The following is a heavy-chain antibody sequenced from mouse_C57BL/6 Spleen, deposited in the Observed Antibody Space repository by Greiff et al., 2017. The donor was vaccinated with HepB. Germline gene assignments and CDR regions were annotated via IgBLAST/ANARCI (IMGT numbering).Heavy chain of an antibody. V-gene: IGHV1-74*01. Sequence: VQLQQPGAELVKPGASVKVSCKASGYTFTSYWMHWVKQRPGQGLEWIGRIHPSDSDTNYNQKFKGKATLTVDKSSSTAYMQLSSLTSEDSAVYYCAITDYYGSRHFAYWGQGTLVTVSA. CDR2: IHPSDSDT. J-gene: IGHJ3*01. D-gene: IGHD1-1*01. CDR1: GYTFTSYW. CDR3: AITDYYGSRHFAY.